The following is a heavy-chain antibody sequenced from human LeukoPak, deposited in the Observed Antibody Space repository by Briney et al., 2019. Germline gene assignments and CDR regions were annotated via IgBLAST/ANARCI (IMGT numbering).Heavy chain of an antibody. CDR1: GGSISSGGYY. D-gene: IGHD6-6*01. CDR3: ARFVSSSSQFDY. CDR2: IYYSGST. J-gene: IGHJ4*02. Sequence: TLSLTCTVSGGSISSGGYYWSWIRQHPGKGLEWIGYIYYSGSTYYNPSLKSRVTMSVDTTKNQFSLKLSSVIAADTAVYYCARFVSSSSQFDYWGQGTLVTVSP. V-gene: IGHV4-31*03.